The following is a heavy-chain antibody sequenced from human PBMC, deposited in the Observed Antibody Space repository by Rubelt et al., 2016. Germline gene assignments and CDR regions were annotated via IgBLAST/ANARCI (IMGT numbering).Heavy chain of an antibody. J-gene: IGHJ5*02. D-gene: IGHD6-13*01. CDR2: IYYSGST. V-gene: IGHV4-39*01. CDR3: ARHIKQQLVPTYNWFDP. Sequence: QLQLQESGPGLVKPSETLSLTCTVPGGSISSSSYYWGWIRQPPGKGLEWIGSIYYSGSTYYNPSLKGRVTISVDTSKNQFSLKLSSVTAADTAVYYCARHIKQQLVPTYNWFDPWGQGTLVTVSS. CDR1: GGSISSSSYY.